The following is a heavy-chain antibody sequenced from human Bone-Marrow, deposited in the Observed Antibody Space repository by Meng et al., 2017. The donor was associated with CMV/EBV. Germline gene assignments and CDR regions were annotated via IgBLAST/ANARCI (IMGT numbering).Heavy chain of an antibody. J-gene: IGHJ4*02. V-gene: IGHV3-48*04. Sequence: GGSLRLSCAASGFTFSSYSTNWVRQAPGKGLEWVSYISSSSSTIYYADSVKGRFTISRDNAKNSLYLQMNSLRAEDTAVYYCASGQYYDFWSGYQNLDYWGQGTLVTVSS. CDR1: GFTFSSYS. CDR2: ISSSSSTI. CDR3: ASGQYYDFWSGYQNLDY. D-gene: IGHD3-3*01.